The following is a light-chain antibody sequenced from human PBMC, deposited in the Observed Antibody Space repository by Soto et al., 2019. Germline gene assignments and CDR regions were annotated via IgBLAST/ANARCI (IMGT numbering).Light chain of an antibody. CDR1: TSNIWADYD. CDR2: GNT. CDR3: QSYACGLRGYV. Sequence: QSVLAQPPSVSGAPGQRVTISCSGTTSNIWADYDVQWYRQLPGTAPKLPIHGNTNRPSWVPDRFCGSKSGTSASLAITGLQSEYEGDYYCQSYACGLRGYVFGSGTKLTVL. J-gene: IGLJ1*01. V-gene: IGLV1-40*01.